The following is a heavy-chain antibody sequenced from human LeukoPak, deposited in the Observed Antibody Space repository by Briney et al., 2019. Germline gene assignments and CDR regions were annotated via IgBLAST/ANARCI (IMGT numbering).Heavy chain of an antibody. J-gene: IGHJ4*02. D-gene: IGHD3-9*01. Sequence: GGSLRLTCAASGFTFNTYSMNWVRQAPGKGLEWLSYVKSGNYDIQYADSVTGRFTVSRDSATNSLYLQMNDLKAEDTAVYYCARDSDWAFDYWGQGSLVTVSS. V-gene: IGHV3-48*01. CDR2: VKSGNYDI. CDR3: ARDSDWAFDY. CDR1: GFTFNTYS.